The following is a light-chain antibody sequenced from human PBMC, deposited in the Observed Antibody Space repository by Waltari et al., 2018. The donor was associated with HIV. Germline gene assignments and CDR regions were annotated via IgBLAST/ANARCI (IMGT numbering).Light chain of an antibody. Sequence: QSALTQPPSASGSPGQSVTISCTGTSNDVGAYASVSWYQQHPGRAPKPLISEVTKRPSGVPDRFSGSKSGNTASLTVSGLQAEDDGHYYCTSYVDNYVVFFGGGTKLTVL. V-gene: IGLV2-8*01. CDR2: EVT. J-gene: IGLJ2*01. CDR1: SNDVGAYAS. CDR3: TSYVDNYVVF.